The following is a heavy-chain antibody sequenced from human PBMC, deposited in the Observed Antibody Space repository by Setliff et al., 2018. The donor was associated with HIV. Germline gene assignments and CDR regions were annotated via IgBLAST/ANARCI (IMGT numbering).Heavy chain of an antibody. CDR1: GGSFSNYY. D-gene: IGHD3-9*01. CDR3: ARSGNILTDYSYYSYFMDV. J-gene: IGHJ6*03. V-gene: IGHV4-34*01. CDR2: INHGGST. Sequence: PPETLSLTCAVYGGSFSNYYWSWIRQSPGEGLEWIGEINHGGSTNYNPSLKSRVAMSVDTSKNQFSLQLTSVTAADTAVYYCARSGNILTDYSYYSYFMDVWGGGTTVTVSS.